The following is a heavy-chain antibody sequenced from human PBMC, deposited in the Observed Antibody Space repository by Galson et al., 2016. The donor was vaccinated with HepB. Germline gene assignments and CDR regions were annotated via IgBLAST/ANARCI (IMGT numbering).Heavy chain of an antibody. D-gene: IGHD4-23*01. Sequence: SLRLSCAASGFTFSIYSIHWVRQAPGKGLEWVAVISYDGTKKYYADSVKGRFTVSRDNAKNSLYLQMNSLRDEDTAVYYCARGYGGNSLDFWGQGTLVTVSS. V-gene: IGHV3-30-3*01. CDR1: GFTFSIYS. J-gene: IGHJ4*02. CDR2: ISYDGTKK. CDR3: ARGYGGNSLDF.